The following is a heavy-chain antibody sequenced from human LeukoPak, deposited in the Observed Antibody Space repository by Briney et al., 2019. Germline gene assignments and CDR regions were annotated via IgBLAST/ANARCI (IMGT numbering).Heavy chain of an antibody. V-gene: IGHV4-61*08. Sequence: SETLSLTCTVSGGSVSSGGFYWTWIRQPPGKGLEWIGYIYYSGSTNYIPSLRSRLTISVDTSKNQFSLKLSSVTAADTAVYYCARESWLRLWPGAFDIWGQGTMVTVSS. D-gene: IGHD5-12*01. CDR2: IYYSGST. J-gene: IGHJ3*02. CDR1: GGSVSSGGFY. CDR3: ARESWLRLWPGAFDI.